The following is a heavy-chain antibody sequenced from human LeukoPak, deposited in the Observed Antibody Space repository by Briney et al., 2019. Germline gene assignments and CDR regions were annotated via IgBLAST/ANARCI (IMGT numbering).Heavy chain of an antibody. V-gene: IGHV3-74*01. J-gene: IGHJ1*01. CDR1: GFTFSSYW. CDR3: ARAPSEIGGYYPEYFRH. Sequence: GGSLRLSCAASGFTFSSYWMHWVRQAPGKGLVWVSRIKSDGSTRYADSVKGRFTISRDNAKITVSLQMNSLRAEDTGVYYCARAPSEIGGYYPEYFRHWGQGTLVTVSP. D-gene: IGHD3-22*01. CDR2: IKSDGST.